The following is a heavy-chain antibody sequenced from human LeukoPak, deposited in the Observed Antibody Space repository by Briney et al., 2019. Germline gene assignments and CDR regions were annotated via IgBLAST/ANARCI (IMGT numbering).Heavy chain of an antibody. CDR2: IYYSGST. J-gene: IGHJ6*03. D-gene: IGHD3-10*01. V-gene: IGHV4-31*03. CDR1: GGSISSGGYY. CDR3: ATGRGSMVRGVNSSYMDV. Sequence: SETLSLTCSVSGGSISSGGYYWRWIRQHPGKGLEWIGYIYYSGSTYYNPSLKSRVTISVDTSKNQFSLKLSSVTAADTAVYYCATGRGSMVRGVNSSYMDVWGKGTTVTVSS.